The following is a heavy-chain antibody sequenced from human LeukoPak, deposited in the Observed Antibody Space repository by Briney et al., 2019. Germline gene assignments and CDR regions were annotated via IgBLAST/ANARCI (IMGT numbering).Heavy chain of an antibody. Sequence: GASVKVSCKASGGTFTSYAISWVRQAPGQGLEWMGGIIPIFGTANYAQKFQGRVTITADESTCTAYMELSSLRSEDTAVYYCARDRDCSGGSCYSAWFDLWGQGTLVTVSS. J-gene: IGHJ5*02. V-gene: IGHV1-69*13. CDR2: IIPIFGTA. D-gene: IGHD2-15*01. CDR1: GGTFTSYA. CDR3: ARDRDCSGGSCYSAWFDL.